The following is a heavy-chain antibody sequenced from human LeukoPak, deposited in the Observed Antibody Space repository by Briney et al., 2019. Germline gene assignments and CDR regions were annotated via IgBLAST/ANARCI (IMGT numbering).Heavy chain of an antibody. CDR3: ARGGYDMFF. J-gene: IGHJ6*02. CDR1: GFTFSSYA. V-gene: IGHV3-23*01. CDR2: ISGSGGGT. Sequence: PGGSLRLSCAASGFTFSSYAMSWVRQAPGKGLEWVSAISGSGGGTYYADSVKGRFIISRDNSKNTLYLQMSSLRAEDTAVYYCARGGYDMFFWGQGTTVTVSS. D-gene: IGHD3-22*01.